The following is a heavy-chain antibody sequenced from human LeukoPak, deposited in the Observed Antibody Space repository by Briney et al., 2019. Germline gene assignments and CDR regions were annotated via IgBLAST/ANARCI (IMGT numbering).Heavy chain of an antibody. CDR1: GFTFSDYS. CDR3: ARDMSTATTCYLQH. Sequence: GGSLRLSCAASGFTFSDYSMNWVRQAPGKGLEGVSSISSRSTYRYYADSVKGRFTISRDNAKNSLCLQMNSLGAEDTAVYYCARDMSTATTCYLQHWGQGTLVTVSS. CDR2: ISSRSTYR. V-gene: IGHV3-21*06. J-gene: IGHJ1*01. D-gene: IGHD4-17*01.